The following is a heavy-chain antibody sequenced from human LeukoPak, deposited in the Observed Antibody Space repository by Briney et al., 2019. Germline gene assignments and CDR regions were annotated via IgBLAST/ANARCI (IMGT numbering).Heavy chain of an antibody. Sequence: GGSLRLSCAASGLTFSTYSMNWVRQAPGKGLEWVSYISSSSSPIYYADSVKGRFTISRDNAKNSLYLQMNSLRAEDSAIYYCARSAYCTSTSCLNGRGAFDIWGQGTMVTVSS. CDR1: GLTFSTYS. V-gene: IGHV3-48*04. J-gene: IGHJ3*02. D-gene: IGHD2-2*01. CDR3: ARSAYCTSTSCLNGRGAFDI. CDR2: ISSSSSPI.